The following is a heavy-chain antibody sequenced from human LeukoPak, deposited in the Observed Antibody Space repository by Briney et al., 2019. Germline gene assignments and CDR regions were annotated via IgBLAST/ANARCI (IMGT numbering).Heavy chain of an antibody. CDR3: ARGRSAYFQH. V-gene: IGHV4-59*08. CDR2: IYYGGST. Sequence: SETLSLTCTVSGGSISSYYWSWIREPPGKGLEWIGYIYYGGSTYYSPSLKSRLTISIDTSKNQFSLELRSVTSADTAVYYCARGRSAYFQHWGQGTLVTVSS. J-gene: IGHJ1*01. CDR1: GGSISSYY.